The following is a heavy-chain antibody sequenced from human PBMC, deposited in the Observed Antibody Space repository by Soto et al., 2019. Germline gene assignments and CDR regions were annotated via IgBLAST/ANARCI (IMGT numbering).Heavy chain of an antibody. CDR3: AKSLGGYYYGMDV. V-gene: IGHV3-9*01. Sequence: EVELVESGGGLVQPGRSLRLSCAASRFTFDDYAMHWVRQVPGKGLEWVSGISWNSGSIGYADSVKGRFTISRDNAKTSLYLQLTSLRAEDTALYYCAKSLGGYYYGMDVWGQGTTVTVFS. D-gene: IGHD3-3*01. J-gene: IGHJ6*02. CDR2: ISWNSGSI. CDR1: RFTFDDYA.